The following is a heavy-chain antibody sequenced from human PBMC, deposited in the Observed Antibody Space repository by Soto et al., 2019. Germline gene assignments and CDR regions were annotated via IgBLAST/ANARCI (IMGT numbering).Heavy chain of an antibody. Sequence: GGSLRLSCAASGFTFSSYAMHWVRQAPGKGLEWVAVISYDGSNKYYADSVKGRFTISRDNSKNTLYLQMNSLRAEDTAVYYCARDPGYGGNSQPTPWVDYWGQGTLVTVSS. CDR3: ARDPGYGGNSQPTPWVDY. J-gene: IGHJ4*02. D-gene: IGHD4-17*01. V-gene: IGHV3-30-3*01. CDR1: GFTFSSYA. CDR2: ISYDGSNK.